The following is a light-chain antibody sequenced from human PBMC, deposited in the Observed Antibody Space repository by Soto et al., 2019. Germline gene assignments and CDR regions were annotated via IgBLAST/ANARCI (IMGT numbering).Light chain of an antibody. Sequence: DIQMTQSPSTLSASVGDTVTITCRASESIDNWLAWYQQKPGKAPKLLIYAASTLQSGVPSRFSGSGSGTDFTLTISCLQSEDFATYYCQQYYSYPRTFGQGTKVDIK. CDR1: ESIDNW. CDR3: QQYYSYPRT. V-gene: IGKV1-5*01. J-gene: IGKJ1*01. CDR2: AAS.